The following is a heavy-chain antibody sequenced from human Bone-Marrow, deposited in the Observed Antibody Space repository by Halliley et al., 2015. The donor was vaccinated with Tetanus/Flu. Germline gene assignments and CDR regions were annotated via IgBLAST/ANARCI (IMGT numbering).Heavy chain of an antibody. CDR3: ARGGQVGSGAFDY. J-gene: IGHJ4*02. CDR1: GGSISSSSYY. D-gene: IGHD1-26*01. Sequence: GLVKPSETLSLTCTVSGGSISSSSYYWGWIRQPPGKGLEWIGSIFYSGRTFYNPSLKSRVTKSVDTSKNQFSLKLSSVTAADTAVYYCARGGQVGSGAFDYWGQGTLVTVSS. V-gene: IGHV4-39*07. CDR2: IFYSGRT.